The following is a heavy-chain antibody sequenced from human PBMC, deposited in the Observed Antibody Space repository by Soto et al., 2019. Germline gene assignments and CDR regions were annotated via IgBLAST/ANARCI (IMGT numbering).Heavy chain of an antibody. V-gene: IGHV4-59*01. CDR2: IYYSGST. CDR1: GGSISSYY. Sequence: ASETLSLTCTVSGGSISSYYWSWLRQPPGKGLEWIGYIYYSGSTNYNPSLKSRVTISVDTSKNQFSLKLSSVTAADTAVYYCAREITPGYSSGWYAFDIWGQGTMVTVSS. CDR3: AREITPGYSSGWYAFDI. J-gene: IGHJ3*02. D-gene: IGHD6-19*01.